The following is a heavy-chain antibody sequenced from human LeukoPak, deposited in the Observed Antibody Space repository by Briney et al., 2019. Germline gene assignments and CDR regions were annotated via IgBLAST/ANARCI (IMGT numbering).Heavy chain of an antibody. Sequence: PSETLSLTCSVSGGSVSSSLNYWGWIRQPPGKGLEWIGNTYYTGSTYSNPTLKSRVTMSVDTSKNQFSLKLSSVTAADTAVYYCARLTKGRYFDYIFDYWGQGTLVTVSS. J-gene: IGHJ4*02. V-gene: IGHV4-39*01. CDR2: TYYTGST. CDR3: ARLTKGRYFDYIFDY. D-gene: IGHD3-9*01. CDR1: GGSVSSSLNY.